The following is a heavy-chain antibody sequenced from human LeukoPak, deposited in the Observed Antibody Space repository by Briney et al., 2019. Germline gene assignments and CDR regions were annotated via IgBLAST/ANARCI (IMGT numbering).Heavy chain of an antibody. Sequence: SETLSITCGVYGGSFSGYYWSWIRQPPGKGLEWIGEINPRGSTNYNPSLKSRVTLSADTSKNQFSLTLNSVTAADTAVYYCARRRLGYYFDSWGQGTLVTVSS. CDR1: GGSFSGYY. V-gene: IGHV4-34*01. D-gene: IGHD5-24*01. CDR3: ARRRLGYYFDS. J-gene: IGHJ4*02. CDR2: INPRGST.